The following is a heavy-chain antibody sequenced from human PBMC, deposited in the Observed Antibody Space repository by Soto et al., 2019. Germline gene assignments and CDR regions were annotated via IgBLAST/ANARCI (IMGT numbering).Heavy chain of an antibody. Sequence: PVGSLRLSCAASGFTFSSYAMSWVRQAPGKGLEWVSAISGSGGSTYYADSVKGRFTISRDNSKNTLYLQMNSLRAEDTAVYYCAKTIVALLYYFDYWGQGTLVTVSS. CDR1: GFTFSSYA. V-gene: IGHV3-23*01. CDR2: ISGSGGST. J-gene: IGHJ4*02. CDR3: AKTIVALLYYFDY. D-gene: IGHD5-12*01.